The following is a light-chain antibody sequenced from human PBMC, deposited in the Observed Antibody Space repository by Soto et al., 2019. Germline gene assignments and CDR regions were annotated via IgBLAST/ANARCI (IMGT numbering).Light chain of an antibody. V-gene: IGKV3-15*01. CDR1: QSITTN. J-gene: IGKJ1*01. Sequence: EVVMTQAPVTLSVSPGERATLSCRASQSITTNLAWYQQKPGQAPRLLIYGASTRATGVPARFSGSGSGTQFTLPITSLQSEDFAVYYCQQYTDWPPKRTFGQGTKVDIK. CDR2: GAS. CDR3: QQYTDWPPKRT.